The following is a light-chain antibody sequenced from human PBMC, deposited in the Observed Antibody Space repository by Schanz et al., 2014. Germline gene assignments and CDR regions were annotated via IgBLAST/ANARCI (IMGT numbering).Light chain of an antibody. J-gene: IGLJ1*01. CDR3: SSYADSGTRYL. CDR2: DVS. CDR1: SSDVGGYNY. V-gene: IGLV2-14*01. Sequence: QSALTQPASVSGSPGQSITISCTGTSSDVGGYNYVSWYQQHPGKAPKLMIYDVSNRPSGVSNRFSGSKSGNTASLTISGLQAEDEADYYCSSYADSGTRYLFGTGTKLTVL.